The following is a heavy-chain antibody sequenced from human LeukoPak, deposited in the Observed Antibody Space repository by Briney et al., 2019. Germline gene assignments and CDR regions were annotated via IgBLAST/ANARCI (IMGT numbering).Heavy chain of an antibody. CDR2: IYYSGST. D-gene: IGHD6-25*01. CDR3: ARLRRADDRKQRRKFDY. J-gene: IGHJ4*02. CDR1: GGLTRSSTYY. Sequence: ETLSLTCTVSGGLTRSSTYYWGWIRQPPGKGLEWIGSIYYSGSTYYSPSLKSRVTISVDTSKNQFSLKLSSVTAADTAVYYCARLRRADDRKQRRKFDYWGQPTLVTASS. V-gene: IGHV4-39*01.